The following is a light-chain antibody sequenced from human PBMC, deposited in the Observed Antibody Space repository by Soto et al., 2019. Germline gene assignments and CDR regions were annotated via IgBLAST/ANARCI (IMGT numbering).Light chain of an antibody. CDR1: QSVSNSY. CDR2: AAS. CDR3: QQFGSSSYT. V-gene: IGKV3-20*01. Sequence: EIVVTQSPGALSLSPGERATLSCRASQSVSNSYLAWYQQKPGQAPRLLIYAASSRATGIPDRFSGSGSGTDFTLTISRLEPEDFAVHYCQQFGSSSYTFGQGTKLEIK. J-gene: IGKJ2*01.